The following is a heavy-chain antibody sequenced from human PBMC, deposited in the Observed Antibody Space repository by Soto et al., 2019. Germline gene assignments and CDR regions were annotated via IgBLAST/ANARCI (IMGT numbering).Heavy chain of an antibody. J-gene: IGHJ4*02. D-gene: IGHD1-26*01. Sequence: SETLSLTCTVSGGSISSSSYYWGWIRQPPGKGLEWIGSIYYSGSTYYNPSLKSRVTISVDTSKNQFSLKLSSVTAADTAVYYCARRRELLRRAFDYWGQGTLVTVSS. CDR1: GGSISSSSYY. CDR3: ARRRELLRRAFDY. CDR2: IYYSGST. V-gene: IGHV4-39*01.